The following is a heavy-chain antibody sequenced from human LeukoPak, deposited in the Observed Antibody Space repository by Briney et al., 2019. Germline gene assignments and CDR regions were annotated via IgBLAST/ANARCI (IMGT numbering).Heavy chain of an antibody. CDR1: GFTFSSYA. D-gene: IGHD6-19*01. J-gene: IGHJ4*02. CDR2: ISGSGHNT. V-gene: IGHV3-23*01. CDR3: AKSEYSSGWYFLFDY. Sequence: GGSLRLSCAASGFTFSSYAMSWVRQAPGNGLEWVASISGSGHNTHYTDSVKGRFTISRDNPKNTLYLQMNSLRAEDTAVYYCAKSEYSSGWYFLFDYWGQGALVTVSS.